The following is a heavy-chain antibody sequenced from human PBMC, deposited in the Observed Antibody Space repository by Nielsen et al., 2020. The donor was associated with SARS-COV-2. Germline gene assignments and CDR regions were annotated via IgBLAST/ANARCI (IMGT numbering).Heavy chain of an antibody. J-gene: IGHJ6*03. CDR3: ARGLGDGSGSYPVRALGYYYMDV. CDR2: INHSGST. D-gene: IGHD3-10*01. V-gene: IGHV4-34*01. Sequence: WLRQPPGKGLEWIGEINHSGSTNYNPSLKSRVTISVDTSKNQFSLKLSSVTAADTAVYYWARGLGDGSGSYPVRALGYYYMDVWGKGPRSPSP.